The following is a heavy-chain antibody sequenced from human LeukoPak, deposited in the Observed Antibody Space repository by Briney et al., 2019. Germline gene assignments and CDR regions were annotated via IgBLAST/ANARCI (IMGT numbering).Heavy chain of an antibody. D-gene: IGHD1-7*01. CDR2: VSGSTDST. CDR1: GFTFRTYG. V-gene: IGHV3-23*01. Sequence: GGSLRLSCAASGFTFRTYGMTWVRQPPGKGLEWVSTVSGSTDSTYYADSVKGRFTISRDNSKNTVYLQMNSLRAEDTAVYYCAKVYLTGTGRGFSDHWGQGTLVTVSS. CDR3: AKVYLTGTGRGFSDH. J-gene: IGHJ4*02.